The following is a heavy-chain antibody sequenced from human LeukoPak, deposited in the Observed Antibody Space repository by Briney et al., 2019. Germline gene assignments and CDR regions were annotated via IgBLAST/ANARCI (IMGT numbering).Heavy chain of an antibody. CDR2: MNPNSGNT. CDR3: ARQYSSGWVDY. V-gene: IGHV1-8*02. CDR1: GYTFTSYG. Sequence: ASVKVSCKASGYTFTSYGISWVRQAPGQGLEWMGWMNPNSGNTGYAQKFQGRVTMTRNTSISTAYMELSSLRSEDTAVYYCARQYSSGWVDYWGQGTLVTVSS. J-gene: IGHJ4*02. D-gene: IGHD6-19*01.